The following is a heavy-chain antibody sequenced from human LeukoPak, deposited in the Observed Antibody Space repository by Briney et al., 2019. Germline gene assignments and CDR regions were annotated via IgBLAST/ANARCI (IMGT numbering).Heavy chain of an antibody. V-gene: IGHV3-20*04. CDR1: GFTFHDYG. J-gene: IGHJ4*02. CDR3: ARDHVGSGCYYFDS. Sequence: GGSLRLSCAASGFTFHDYGMSWVRQVPGKGLEWVSGITGNGGSVGYADSVKGRFTISRDNAKNSLYLQMNSLRDEDTALYYCARDHVGSGCYYFDSWGQGTLVTVSS. D-gene: IGHD3-22*01. CDR2: ITGNGGSV.